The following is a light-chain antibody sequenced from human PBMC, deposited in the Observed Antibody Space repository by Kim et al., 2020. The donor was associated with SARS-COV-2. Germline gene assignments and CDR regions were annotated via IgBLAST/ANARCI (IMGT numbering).Light chain of an antibody. Sequence: QAVVTQAPSLTVSPGGTVTLTCGSSTGAVTSGHYPYWFQQKPGQAPRTLISDTSNKHSWTPDRFSGSLLGGKAALTLSGAQPEDEAEYYCLLSYSGARVFGGGTQLTVL. J-gene: IGLJ3*02. V-gene: IGLV7-46*01. CDR3: LLSYSGARV. CDR1: TGAVTSGHY. CDR2: DTS.